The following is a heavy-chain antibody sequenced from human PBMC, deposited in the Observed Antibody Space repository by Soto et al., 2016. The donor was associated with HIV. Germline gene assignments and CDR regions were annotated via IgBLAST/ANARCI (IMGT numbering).Heavy chain of an antibody. CDR2: ISGSGGST. D-gene: IGHD6-13*01. J-gene: IGHJ4*02. V-gene: IGHV3-23*01. Sequence: EVQLLESGGGLVQPGGSLRLSCAASGFTFNNYAMSWARQAPGKGLEWVSTISGSGGSTYYADSVKGRFTISRDNSKNTLYLQMNSLRSEDTAVYYCDESQPVACIAAAAGYFDYVGPGNPGHRLL. CDR3: DESQPVACIAAAAGYFDY. CDR1: GFTFNNYA.